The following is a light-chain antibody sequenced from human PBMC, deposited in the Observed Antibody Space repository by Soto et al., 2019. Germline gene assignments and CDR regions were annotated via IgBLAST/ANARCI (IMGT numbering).Light chain of an antibody. J-gene: IGKJ1*01. V-gene: IGKV1-5*03. CDR2: KAS. CDR1: QTISSW. Sequence: DIQMTQSPSTLSGSVGDRVTITCRASQTISSWLAWYQQKPGKPPKLLIYKASTLKSGVPSRFSGSGSGTEFTLTLSSLQHDDVATYYCQQTETFGQGTKVDIK. CDR3: QQTET.